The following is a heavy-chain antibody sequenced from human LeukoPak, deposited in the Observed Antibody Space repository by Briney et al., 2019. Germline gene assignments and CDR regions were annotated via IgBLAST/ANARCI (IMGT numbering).Heavy chain of an antibody. V-gene: IGHV1-8*01. J-gene: IGHJ4*02. Sequence: APVKVSCKASGYTFMNDDINWVRQAPGQGLEWMGWMNPNSGNTGYAQKFQGRVTMTRNTSISTAYMELSSLRSEDTAVYYCARGSALEWELLGGFDYWGQGTLVTVSS. CDR3: ARGSALEWELLGGFDY. D-gene: IGHD1-26*01. CDR2: MNPNSGNT. CDR1: GYTFMNDD.